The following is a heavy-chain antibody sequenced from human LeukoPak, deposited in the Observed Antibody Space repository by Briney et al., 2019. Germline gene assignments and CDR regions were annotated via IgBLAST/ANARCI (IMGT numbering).Heavy chain of an antibody. CDR3: ARGYSSGWSGFDP. D-gene: IGHD6-19*01. CDR2: IDHSGST. CDR1: GYSISSGYS. J-gene: IGHJ5*02. V-gene: IGHV4-38-2*02. Sequence: PSETLSLTCTVSGYSISSGYSWGWIRQTPGKGLEWIGSIDHSGSTYYSPSLSGRVTISVDTSKNQFSLKLSSVTAADTAVYYCARGYSSGWSGFDPWGQGTLVTVSS.